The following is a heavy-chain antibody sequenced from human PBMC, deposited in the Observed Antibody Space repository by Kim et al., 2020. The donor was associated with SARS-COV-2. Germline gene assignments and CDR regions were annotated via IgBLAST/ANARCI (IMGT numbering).Heavy chain of an antibody. CDR1: GFTFSSYA. D-gene: IGHD3-22*01. V-gene: IGHV3-30*04. J-gene: IGHJ4*02. Sequence: GGSLRLSCAASGFTFSSYAMHWVRQAPGKGLEWVAVISYDGSNKYYADSVKGRFTISRDNSKNTLYLQMNSLRAEDTAVYYCASWIDSSGYRVPFDYWGQGTLVTVSS. CDR2: ISYDGSNK. CDR3: ASWIDSSGYRVPFDY.